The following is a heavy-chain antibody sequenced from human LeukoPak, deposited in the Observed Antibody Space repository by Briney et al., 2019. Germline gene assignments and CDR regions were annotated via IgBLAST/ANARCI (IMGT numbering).Heavy chain of an antibody. D-gene: IGHD5-18*01. J-gene: IGHJ6*03. CDR2: ISGDGDRT. Sequence: PGGSLRLSCAASGFTFDGHAMHWVRQAPGKGLEWVSVISGDGDRTYYADSVKGRFTVSRDNSKNSLYLQLNSLRSEDTALYYCAKDARLIHLWSIVYHYYYMDVWGKGTAVTVSS. V-gene: IGHV3-43*02. CDR1: GFTFDGHA. CDR3: AKDARLIHLWSIVYHYYYMDV.